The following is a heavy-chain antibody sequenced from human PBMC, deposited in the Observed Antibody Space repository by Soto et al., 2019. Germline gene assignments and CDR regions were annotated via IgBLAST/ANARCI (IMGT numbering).Heavy chain of an antibody. V-gene: IGHV3-33*01. CDR2: IWYDGSNK. CDR3: ARDCSLVVVTAICWGDAFDI. J-gene: IGHJ3*02. D-gene: IGHD2-21*02. Sequence: GGSLRLSCAASGFTFSSYGMHWVRQAPGKGLEWVAVIWYDGSNKYYADSVKGRFTISRDNSKNTLYLQMNSLRAEDTAVYYCARDCSLVVVTAICWGDAFDIWGQGTMVTVSS. CDR1: GFTFSSYG.